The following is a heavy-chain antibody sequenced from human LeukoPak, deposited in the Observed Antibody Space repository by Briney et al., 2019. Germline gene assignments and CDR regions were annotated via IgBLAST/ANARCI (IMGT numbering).Heavy chain of an antibody. CDR2: IYYTGST. Sequence: SETLSLTCSVSGGPINSASYYWGWIRQPPGKGLQWIGYIYYTGSTYYNPSLKSRVTISVDTSKNQFSLKLRSVTAADTAVYYCARDNYYDSAGYTDYWGQGTLVTVSS. CDR3: ARDNYYDSAGYTDY. J-gene: IGHJ4*02. CDR1: GGPINSASYY. V-gene: IGHV4-39*07. D-gene: IGHD3-22*01.